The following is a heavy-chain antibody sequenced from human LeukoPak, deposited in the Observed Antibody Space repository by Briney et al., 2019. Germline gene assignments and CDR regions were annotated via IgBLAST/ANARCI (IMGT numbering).Heavy chain of an antibody. CDR2: ISGSGGST. V-gene: IGHV3-23*01. CDR1: GFIFSSYA. CDR3: AKASYYYDVGFDY. D-gene: IGHD3-22*01. Sequence: AGGSLRLSCAASGFIFSSYAMSWVRQAPGKGLEWVSAISGSGGSTYYADSVKGRFTISRDNSKNTLYLQMNSLRAEDTAVYYCAKASYYYDVGFDYWGQGTLVTVSS. J-gene: IGHJ4*02.